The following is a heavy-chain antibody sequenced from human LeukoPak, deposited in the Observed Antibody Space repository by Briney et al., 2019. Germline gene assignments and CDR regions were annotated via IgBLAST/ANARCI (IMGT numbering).Heavy chain of an antibody. J-gene: IGHJ4*02. CDR3: TTTYYDILTGYYRDY. V-gene: IGHV3-15*01. Sequence: PGGSLRLSCAASGFTFSNAWMSWVRQAPGKGLEWVGRIKSKTDGGTTDYAAPVKGRFTISRDDSKNTLYLQMNSLKTEDTAVHYCTTTYYDILTGYYRDYWGQGTLVTVSS. CDR2: IKSKTDGGTT. CDR1: GFTFSNAW. D-gene: IGHD3-9*01.